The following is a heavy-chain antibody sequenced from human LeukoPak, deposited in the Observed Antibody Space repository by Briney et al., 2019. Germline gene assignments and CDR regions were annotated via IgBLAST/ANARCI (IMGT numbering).Heavy chain of an antibody. CDR1: GGSISSTSYY. D-gene: IGHD2-15*01. V-gene: IGHV4-39*01. CDR2: IYYSGST. CDR3: ARRSSCSWALFDP. J-gene: IGHJ5*02. Sequence: SETLSLTCTVSGGSISSTSYYWGWIRQPPGKGLEWIGSIYYSGSTYYNPSLKSRVTISVDTSKNQFSLKLSSVTAADTAAYYCARRSSCSWALFDPLGQGTLVTVFS.